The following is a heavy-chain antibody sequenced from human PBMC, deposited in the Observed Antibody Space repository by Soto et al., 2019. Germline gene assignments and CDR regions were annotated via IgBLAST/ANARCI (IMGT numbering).Heavy chain of an antibody. CDR1: GFTFSSYA. CDR3: ARAYEGDYFAY. CDR2: ISYDGSNK. Sequence: QVQLVESGGGVVQPGRSLRLSCAASGFTFSSYAMHWVRQAPGKGLEWVAVISYDGSNKYYADSVKGRFTISRDNSKNTLYLQMNSLRAEDTALYYCARAYEGDYFAYWGQGTLVTVSS. J-gene: IGHJ4*02. D-gene: IGHD3-16*01. V-gene: IGHV3-30-3*01.